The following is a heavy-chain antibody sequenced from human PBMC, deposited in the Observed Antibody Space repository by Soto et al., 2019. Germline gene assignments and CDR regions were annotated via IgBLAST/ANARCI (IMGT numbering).Heavy chain of an antibody. CDR2: IGGRATSA. V-gene: IGHV3-23*01. Sequence: EVQLLESGGGLVQPGGSLRLSCAASGFTFSNYAMSWVRQAPGKGLEWVSGIGGRATSAYYADSVKGRFAISRDDSYNTLFLQLNILRTEDTAVYYCVKSRYSDSSGDVYDFWGQGTLVSVSS. D-gene: IGHD3-22*01. J-gene: IGHJ4*02. CDR3: VKSRYSDSSGDVYDF. CDR1: GFTFSNYA.